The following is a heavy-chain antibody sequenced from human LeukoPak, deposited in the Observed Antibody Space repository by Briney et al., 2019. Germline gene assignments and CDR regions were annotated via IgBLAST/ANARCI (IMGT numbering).Heavy chain of an antibody. D-gene: IGHD3-22*01. V-gene: IGHV3-23*01. CDR1: GFTFSSYA. CDR2: ISGSGGST. Sequence: GGSLRLSCAASGFTFSSYAMSWVRQAPGKGPEWVSAISGSGGSTYYADSVKGRFTISRDNSKNTLYLQMNSLRAEDTAVYYCAKPYYYDSSGYPDAFDIWGQGTMVTVSS. J-gene: IGHJ3*02. CDR3: AKPYYYDSSGYPDAFDI.